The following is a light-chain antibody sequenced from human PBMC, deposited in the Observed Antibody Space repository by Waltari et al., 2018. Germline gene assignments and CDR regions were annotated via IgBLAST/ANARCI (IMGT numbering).Light chain of an antibody. Sequence: DIQMTQSPSSVSASVGDRVTTTCRASQDISSRLGWYQQKPGTAPKLLIYAASSLQSGVPSRFSGSGSGTAFTLTISSLQPEDFATYYCQQSYNFPLTFGGGTKVEVK. J-gene: IGKJ4*01. V-gene: IGKV1-12*01. CDR1: QDISSR. CDR3: QQSYNFPLT. CDR2: AAS.